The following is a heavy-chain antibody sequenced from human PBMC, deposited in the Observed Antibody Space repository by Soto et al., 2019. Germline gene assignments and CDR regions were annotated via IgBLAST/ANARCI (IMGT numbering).Heavy chain of an antibody. V-gene: IGHV3-15*07. CDR2: IKSKTDGGTT. J-gene: IGHJ4*02. Sequence: GGSLRLSCAASGFTFSNAWMNWVRQAPGKGLEWVGRIKSKTDGGTTDYAAPVKGRFTISRDDSKNTLYLQMNSLKTEDTALYYCTTTPDSSGYYYPIDYWGQGTLVTVSS. CDR3: TTTPDSSGYYYPIDY. CDR1: GFTFSNAW. D-gene: IGHD3-22*01.